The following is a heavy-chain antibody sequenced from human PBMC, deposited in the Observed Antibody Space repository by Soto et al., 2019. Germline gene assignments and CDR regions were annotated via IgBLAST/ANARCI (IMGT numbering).Heavy chain of an antibody. CDR2: IYYSGST. CDR3: ARGWDIVVVPAVVFDY. CDR1: GGSISSSSYY. D-gene: IGHD2-2*01. V-gene: IGHV4-39*01. J-gene: IGHJ4*02. Sequence: SETLSLTCTVSGGSISSSSYYLGWIRQPPGKGLEWIGSIYYSGSTYYNPSLKSRVTISVDTSKNQFSLKLSSVTAADTAVYYCARGWDIVVVPAVVFDYWGQGTLVTVSS.